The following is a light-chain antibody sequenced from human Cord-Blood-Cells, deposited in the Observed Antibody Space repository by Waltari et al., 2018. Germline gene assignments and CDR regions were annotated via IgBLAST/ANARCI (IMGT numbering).Light chain of an antibody. J-gene: IGLJ1*01. Sequence: SYELTQPPSVSVSPGQTASITCSGDKLGDKYACWYQQKPGQSPVLVLYQDSNRPSGIPERFSGSNSGNTATLTISGTQAMDEADYYCQAWDSSTGVFGTGTKVTVL. CDR3: QAWDSSTGV. V-gene: IGLV3-1*01. CDR2: QDS. CDR1: KLGDKY.